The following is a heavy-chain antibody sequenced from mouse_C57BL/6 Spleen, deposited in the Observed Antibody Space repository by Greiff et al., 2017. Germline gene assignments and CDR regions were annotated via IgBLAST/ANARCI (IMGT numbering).Heavy chain of an antibody. CDR1: GYTFTSYW. CDR3: ARGDGYYGFAY. D-gene: IGHD2-3*01. V-gene: IGHV1-64*01. J-gene: IGHJ3*01. Sequence: QVQLQQPGAELVMPGASVKLSCKASGYTFTSYWMPWVKQRPGQGLEWIGMIHPNSGSTNYNEKFKSTATLTADKSSSTAYMQLSSLTSEDAAVYYCARGDGYYGFAYWGQGTLVTVSA. CDR2: IHPNSGST.